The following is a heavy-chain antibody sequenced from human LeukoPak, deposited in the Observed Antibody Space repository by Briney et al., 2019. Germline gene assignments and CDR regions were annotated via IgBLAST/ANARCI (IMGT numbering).Heavy chain of an antibody. V-gene: IGHV1-24*01. J-gene: IGHJ5*02. CDR3: ATDPITMVRGVIIEGFDP. CDR1: GYTLTELS. D-gene: IGHD3-10*01. Sequence: ASVKVSCKVSGYTLTELSMHWVRQAPEKGLEWMGGFDPEDGETNHAQKFRGRVTMTEDTSTDTAYMELSSLRSDDTAVYYCATDPITMVRGVIIEGFDPWGQGTLVTVSS. CDR2: FDPEDGET.